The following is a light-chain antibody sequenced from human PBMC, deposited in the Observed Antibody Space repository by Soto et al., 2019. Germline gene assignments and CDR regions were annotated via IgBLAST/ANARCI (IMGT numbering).Light chain of an antibody. CDR1: QSISSY. Sequence: DIQMTQSPSSLSASVGDRVTITCRASQSISSYLNWYQQKPGKAPKLLIYAASSLQSGGPSRFSGSGSGTDFTLTISSLQPEDFATYYCQQSYSTPYTFGQGTKLEMK. V-gene: IGKV1-39*01. CDR3: QQSYSTPYT. J-gene: IGKJ2*01. CDR2: AAS.